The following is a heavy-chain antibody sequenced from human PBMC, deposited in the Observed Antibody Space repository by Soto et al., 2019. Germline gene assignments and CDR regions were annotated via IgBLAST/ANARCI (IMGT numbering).Heavy chain of an antibody. V-gene: IGHV3-23*01. D-gene: IGHD6-13*01. Sequence: PGGSLRLSCAASGFTFSSYAMSWVRQAPGKGLEWVSAISGSGGSTYYADSMKGRFTISRDNSKNTLYLQMNSLRAEDTAVYYCANPLPSPLLAAAYGMDVWGQGTTVTVSS. J-gene: IGHJ6*02. CDR2: ISGSGGST. CDR3: ANPLPSPLLAAAYGMDV. CDR1: GFTFSSYA.